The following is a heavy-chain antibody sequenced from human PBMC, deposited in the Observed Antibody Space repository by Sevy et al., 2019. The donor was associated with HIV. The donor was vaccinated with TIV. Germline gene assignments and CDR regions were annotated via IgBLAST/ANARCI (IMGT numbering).Heavy chain of an antibody. D-gene: IGHD2-15*01. CDR1: AFSFRGSA. CDR2: IKSKGDNYAK. CDR3: RSLDLVVTGATLRGRNQKTIDW. Sequence: GGSLRLSCAASAFSFRGSAVHWVRQTFGKGLEWVGRIKSKGDNYAKLYSSSVKGRFTISRDDSPNTAYLQMSSLHTEDTAIYYGRSLDLVVTGATLRGRNQKTIDWWGQGSLVTVSS. J-gene: IGHJ4*02. V-gene: IGHV3-73*01.